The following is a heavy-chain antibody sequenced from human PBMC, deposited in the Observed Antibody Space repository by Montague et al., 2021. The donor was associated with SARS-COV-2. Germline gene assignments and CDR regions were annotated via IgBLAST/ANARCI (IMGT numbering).Heavy chain of an antibody. V-gene: IGHV4-59*01. J-gene: IGHJ3*02. CDR3: ARGGGWMGNAFDI. Sequence: SETLSLTCTASGGSISSYYWSWIRQPPGKGLEWIGYIYYSGSTNXNPSLKSRVTISVDTSKNQFSLKLSSVTAADTAVYYCARGGGWMGNAFDIWGQGTMVTVSS. D-gene: IGHD6-19*01. CDR1: GGSISSYY. CDR2: IYYSGST.